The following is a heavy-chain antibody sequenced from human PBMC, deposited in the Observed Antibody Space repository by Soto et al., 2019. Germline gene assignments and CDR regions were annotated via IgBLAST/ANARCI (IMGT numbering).Heavy chain of an antibody. CDR3: ARGAGGFGVIDPAIYYYYYMDV. V-gene: IGHV4-61*01. CDR1: GGSVSSRSYY. Sequence: SETLSLTCTVSGGSVSSRSYYWSWIRPPPGKGLEWIGYIYYSGSTNYNPSLKSRVTISVDTSKNQFSLKLSSVTAADTAVYYCARGAGGFGVIDPAIYYYYYMDVWGKGTTVTVSS. J-gene: IGHJ6*03. D-gene: IGHD3-10*01. CDR2: IYYSGST.